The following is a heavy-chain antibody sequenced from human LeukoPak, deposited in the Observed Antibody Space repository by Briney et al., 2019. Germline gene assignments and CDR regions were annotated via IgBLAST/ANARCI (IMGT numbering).Heavy chain of an antibody. CDR2: IGSRGSAI. Sequence: KAGGSLRLSCATSGFTFSDYYMTWIRQAPGKGLEWDSYIGSRGSAIYYADSVKGRFTISRDNAENSLYLQMNSLRADDTALYYCARSLQGVPAAKPFDYWGLGTQVTVSS. CDR3: ARSLQGVPAAKPFDY. D-gene: IGHD2-2*01. CDR1: GFTFSDYY. J-gene: IGHJ4*02. V-gene: IGHV3-11*04.